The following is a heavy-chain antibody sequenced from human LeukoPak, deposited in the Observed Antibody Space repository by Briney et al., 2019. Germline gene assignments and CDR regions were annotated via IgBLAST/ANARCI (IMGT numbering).Heavy chain of an antibody. V-gene: IGHV1-69*04. J-gene: IGHJ5*02. CDR3: ARDSMGQYQLLYSSS. CDR1: GGTFSSYT. CDR2: IIPILGIA. Sequence: SVKVSCKASGGTFSSYTISWVRQAPGQGLEWMGRIIPILGIANYVQKFQGRDTITADKSTSTAYMELSSLRSEDTAVYYCARDSMGQYQLLYSSSWGQGTLVTVSS. D-gene: IGHD2-2*02.